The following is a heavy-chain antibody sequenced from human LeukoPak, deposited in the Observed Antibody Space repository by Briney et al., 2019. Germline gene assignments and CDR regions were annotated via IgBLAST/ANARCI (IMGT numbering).Heavy chain of an antibody. CDR3: AKDNRRHYTSGPNPDSLH. D-gene: IGHD6-19*01. CDR2: IYGDGSFT. CDR1: GFTFSNFW. Sequence: PGGSLRLSCAASGFTFSNFWMHWVRQAPGKGLVWVALIYGDGSFTRYADSVKGRFTISRDNAKNSLYLQMNSLRVEGTAFYYCAKDNRRHYTSGPNPDSLHWGQGALVTVSS. V-gene: IGHV3-74*01. J-gene: IGHJ4*02.